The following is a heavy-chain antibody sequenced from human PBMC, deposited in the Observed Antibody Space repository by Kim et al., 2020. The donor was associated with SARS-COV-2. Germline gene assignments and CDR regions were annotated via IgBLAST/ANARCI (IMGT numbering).Heavy chain of an antibody. Sequence: GGSLRLSCAASGFTFSDYYMSWIRQAPGKGLEWVSYISSSSSYTNYADSVKGRFTISRDNAKNSLYLQMNSLRAEDTAVYYCASLWFGDPRGSYWGQGTLVTVSS. V-gene: IGHV3-11*03. CDR1: GFTFSDYY. D-gene: IGHD3-10*01. CDR3: ASLWFGDPRGSY. CDR2: ISSSSSYT. J-gene: IGHJ4*02.